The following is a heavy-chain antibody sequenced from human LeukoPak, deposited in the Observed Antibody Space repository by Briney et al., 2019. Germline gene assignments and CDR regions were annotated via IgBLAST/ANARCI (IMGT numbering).Heavy chain of an antibody. Sequence: PSETLSLTCTISGGSISTYYWSWIRQPPGKGLEWIGYIYYSGSTNYNPSLKSRVTISVDTSKNQFSLKLNSVTAADTAVYYCARGYCTGDTCGAGWFDPWGQGTLVTVSS. D-gene: IGHD2-8*02. CDR1: GGSISTYY. CDR2: IYYSGST. J-gene: IGHJ5*02. CDR3: ARGYCTGDTCGAGWFDP. V-gene: IGHV4-59*01.